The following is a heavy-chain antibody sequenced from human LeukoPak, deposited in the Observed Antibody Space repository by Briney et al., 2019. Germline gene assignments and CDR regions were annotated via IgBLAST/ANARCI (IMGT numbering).Heavy chain of an antibody. Sequence: SVKVSCKASGYTFTSYYMHWVRQAPGQGLEWMGIINPSGGSTSYAQKFQGRVTMTRDTSTSTVYMELSSLRSEDTAVYYCARDAGSGSYYNWYYYYGMDVWGQGTTVTVSS. J-gene: IGHJ6*02. V-gene: IGHV1-46*01. CDR2: INPSGGST. CDR1: GYTFTSYY. CDR3: ARDAGSGSYYNWYYYYGMDV. D-gene: IGHD3-10*01.